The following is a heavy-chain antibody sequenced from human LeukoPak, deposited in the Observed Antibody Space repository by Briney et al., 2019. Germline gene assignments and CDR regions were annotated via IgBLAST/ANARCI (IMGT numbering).Heavy chain of an antibody. J-gene: IGHJ6*02. CDR3: ARARRYCSSTSCYARMDV. CDR2: ISGSGGST. V-gene: IGHV3-11*04. CDR1: GFTVSSNY. Sequence: GGSLRLSCAASGFTVSSNYMSWVRQAPGKGLEWVSAISGSGGSTYYADSVKGRFTISRDNAKNSLYLQMNSLRAEDTAVYYCARARRYCSSTSCYARMDVWGQGTTVTVSS. D-gene: IGHD2-2*01.